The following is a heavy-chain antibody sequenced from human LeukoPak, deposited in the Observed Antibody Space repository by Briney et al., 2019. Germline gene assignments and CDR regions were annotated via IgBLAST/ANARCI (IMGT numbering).Heavy chain of an antibody. Sequence: SETLSLTCAVYGGSFSGYYWSWIRQPPGKGLEWIGEINHSGSTNYNPSLKSRVTISVDTSKSQFSLKLTSVTAADTAVYYCARGVCSGGSCYSERNYWGQGTLVTVSS. CDR3: ARGVCSGGSCYSERNY. CDR1: GGSFSGYY. J-gene: IGHJ4*02. V-gene: IGHV4-34*01. D-gene: IGHD2-15*01. CDR2: INHSGST.